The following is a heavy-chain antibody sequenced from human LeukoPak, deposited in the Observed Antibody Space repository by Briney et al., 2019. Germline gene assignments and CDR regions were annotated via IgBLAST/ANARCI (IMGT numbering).Heavy chain of an antibody. D-gene: IGHD3-22*01. CDR3: ARDPTTPYYYDSSGFDY. V-gene: IGHV4-38-2*02. J-gene: IGHJ4*02. Sequence: PSETLSLTCTVSGYSISSGYYWGWIRQPPGKGLEWIGSIYHSGSTYYNPSLKSRVTISVDTSKNQFSLKLSSVTAADTAVYYCARDPTTPYYYDSSGFDYWGQGTLVTVSS. CDR2: IYHSGST. CDR1: GYSISSGYY.